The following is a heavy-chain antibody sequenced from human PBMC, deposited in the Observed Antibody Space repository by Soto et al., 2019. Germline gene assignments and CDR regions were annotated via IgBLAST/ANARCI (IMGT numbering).Heavy chain of an antibody. J-gene: IGHJ4*02. Sequence: PSETLSLTCTVSGGSISSGDYYWSWIRQPPGKGLEWIGYIYYSGSTYYNPSLKSRVTISVDTSKNQFSLKLSSVTAADTAVYYCARGRLVGDYERFDYWGQGTLVTVSS. D-gene: IGHD4-17*01. CDR1: GGSISSGDYY. V-gene: IGHV4-30-4*01. CDR2: IYYSGST. CDR3: ARGRLVGDYERFDY.